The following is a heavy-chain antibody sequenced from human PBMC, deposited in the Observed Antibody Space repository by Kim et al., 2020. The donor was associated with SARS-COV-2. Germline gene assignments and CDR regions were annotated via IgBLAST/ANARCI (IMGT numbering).Heavy chain of an antibody. Sequence: KYSRGAQGRNTFIRDTSANTVYRELNSLRSDDTAVYYCARDDYSGSYYFDLWGQGTLVTVSS. V-gene: IGHV1-3*01. CDR3: ARDDYSGSYYFDL. D-gene: IGHD1-26*01. J-gene: IGHJ4*02.